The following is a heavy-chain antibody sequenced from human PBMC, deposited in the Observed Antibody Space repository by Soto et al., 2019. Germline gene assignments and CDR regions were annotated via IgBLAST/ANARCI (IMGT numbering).Heavy chain of an antibody. CDR1: GFSFSSFV. J-gene: IGHJ4*02. Sequence: QAQLVESGGGVAQPGGSLRLSCAASGFSFSSFVMHWVRQAPGKGLAWVAHVSYDATNQYYSDSVKGRFTVSRDNSKNTLYLQMDSLRPEDPAVYYCARGVYGSGSYYAGFDYWGLGTLVTVSS. CDR2: VSYDATNQ. CDR3: ARGVYGSGSYYAGFDY. D-gene: IGHD3-10*01. V-gene: IGHV3-30-3*01.